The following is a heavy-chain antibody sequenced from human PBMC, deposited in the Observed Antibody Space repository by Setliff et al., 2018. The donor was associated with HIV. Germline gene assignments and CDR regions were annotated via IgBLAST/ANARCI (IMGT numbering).Heavy chain of an antibody. J-gene: IGHJ4*02. CDR2: VNSDGSYI. CDR1: GFRLSSYW. V-gene: IGHV3-74*03. CDR3: VRGTPHYFGTDY. D-gene: IGHD3-9*01. Sequence: LRLSCAASGFRLSSYWMHWVRQDPGKGLVWVAHVNSDGSYITYGGSVRGRFAASRDNANNTLYLQMNSLRAEDTAIYYCVRGTPHYFGTDYWGQGTLVTVSS.